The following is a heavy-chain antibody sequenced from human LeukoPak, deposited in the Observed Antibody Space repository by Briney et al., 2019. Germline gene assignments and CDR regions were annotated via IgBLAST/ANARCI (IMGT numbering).Heavy chain of an antibody. CDR1: GGTFSSYA. Sequence: ASVKVSCKASGGTFSSYAISWVRQAPGQGLEWMGRIIPILGIANYAQKFQGRVTITADKSTSTAYMELSSLRSEDTAVYYCARGMGYGDYPYYGMDVWGQGTTVTVSS. V-gene: IGHV1-69*04. D-gene: IGHD4-17*01. CDR2: IIPILGIA. CDR3: ARGMGYGDYPYYGMDV. J-gene: IGHJ6*02.